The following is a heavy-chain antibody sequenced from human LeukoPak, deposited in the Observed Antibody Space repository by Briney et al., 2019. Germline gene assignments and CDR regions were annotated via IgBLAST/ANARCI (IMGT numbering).Heavy chain of an antibody. CDR2: ISGSGGST. D-gene: IGHD2-21*01. J-gene: IGHJ4*02. CDR1: GFTFSSYA. Sequence: GGSLRLSCGASGFTFSSYAMSWVRQAPGKGLEWVSAISGSGGSTYYADSVKGRFTISRDNSKNTLYLQVNSLRAEDTAVYYCARGCGGDCYSADYWGQGTLVTV. CDR3: ARGCGGDCYSADY. V-gene: IGHV3-23*01.